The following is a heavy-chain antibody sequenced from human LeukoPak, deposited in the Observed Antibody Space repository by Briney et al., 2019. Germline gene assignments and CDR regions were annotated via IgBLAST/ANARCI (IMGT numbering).Heavy chain of an antibody. D-gene: IGHD3-10*01. CDR3: ARTEIYGSGSYYPDY. V-gene: IGHV1-69*04. CDR2: IIPILGIA. Sequence: GASVKVSCKASGGTFSSYAISWVRQAPGQGLKWMGRIIPILGIANYAQKFQGRVTITTDKSTSTAYMELSSLRSEDTAVYYCARTEIYGSGSYYPDYWGQGTLVTVSS. CDR1: GGTFSSYA. J-gene: IGHJ4*02.